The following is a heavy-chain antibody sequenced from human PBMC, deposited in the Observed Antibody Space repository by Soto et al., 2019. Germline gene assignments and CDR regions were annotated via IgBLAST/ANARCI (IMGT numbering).Heavy chain of an antibody. Sequence: HPGGSLRLSCAASGFTFSSYAMSWVRQAPGKGLEWVSAISGSGGSTYYADSVKGRFTISRDNSKNTLYLQMNSLRAEDTAVYYSAKAGIVVVPAAIIPARFDYWGQGTLVTVSS. CDR1: GFTFSSYA. CDR3: AKAGIVVVPAAIIPARFDY. J-gene: IGHJ4*02. CDR2: ISGSGGST. V-gene: IGHV3-23*01. D-gene: IGHD2-2*01.